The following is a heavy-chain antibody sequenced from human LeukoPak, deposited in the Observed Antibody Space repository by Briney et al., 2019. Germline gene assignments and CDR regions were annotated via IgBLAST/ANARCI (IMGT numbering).Heavy chain of an antibody. D-gene: IGHD6-13*01. V-gene: IGHV1-18*01. CDR2: ISAYNGNT. CDR3: ARVADSSSWYSELGAFDI. Sequence: ASVKVSCKASGYTFTSYGISWVRQAPGQGLEWMGWISAYNGNTNYAQKLQGRDTMTTDTSTSTAYMELRSLRSDDTAVYYCARVADSSSWYSELGAFDIWGQGTMVTVSS. CDR1: GYTFTSYG. J-gene: IGHJ3*02.